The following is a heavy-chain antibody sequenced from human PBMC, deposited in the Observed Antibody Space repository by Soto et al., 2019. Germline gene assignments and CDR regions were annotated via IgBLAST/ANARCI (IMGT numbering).Heavy chain of an antibody. J-gene: IGHJ4*02. Sequence: QVQLQQWGAGLLKPSETLSLTCAVYGGSFSGYYWSWIRQPPGKGLEWIGEINHSGSTNYNPSLKSRVTISVDTSKNQFSLKLSSVTAADTAVYYCARLPLYSRNGYYFDYWGQGTLVTVSS. V-gene: IGHV4-34*01. CDR2: INHSGST. D-gene: IGHD5-18*01. CDR1: GGSFSGYY. CDR3: ARLPLYSRNGYYFDY.